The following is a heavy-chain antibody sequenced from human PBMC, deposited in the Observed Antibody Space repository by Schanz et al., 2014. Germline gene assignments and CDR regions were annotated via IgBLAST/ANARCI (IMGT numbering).Heavy chain of an antibody. CDR3: ARALKGKVAIFGVIAAQNYYYMDV. D-gene: IGHD3-3*01. Sequence: QIQLVQSGPEVKKPGATVKVSCKASGYIFINSGISWVRQAPGQGLEWVGWMNPKTGNTDHAQKFQGRVSMTWDTSTSTAYLDLSRLRSEDTGVYYCARALKGKVAIFGVIAAQNYYYMDVWGKGTTGTVSS. CDR2: MNPKTGNT. J-gene: IGHJ6*03. V-gene: IGHV1-8*02. CDR1: GYIFINSG.